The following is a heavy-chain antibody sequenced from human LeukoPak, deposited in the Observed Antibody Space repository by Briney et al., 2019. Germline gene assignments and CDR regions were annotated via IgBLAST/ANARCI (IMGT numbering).Heavy chain of an antibody. J-gene: IGHJ3*02. CDR2: IYYSGST. Sequence: SETLSLTCTVSGGSISSYYWSWIRQPPGKGLEWIGYIYYSGSTNYNPSLKSRVTISVDTSKNQFSLKLSSVTAADTAVYYCAREGDYDYVWGSQEGAFDIWGQGTMVTVSS. CDR3: AREGDYDYVWGSQEGAFDI. D-gene: IGHD3-16*01. CDR1: GGSISSYY. V-gene: IGHV4-59*01.